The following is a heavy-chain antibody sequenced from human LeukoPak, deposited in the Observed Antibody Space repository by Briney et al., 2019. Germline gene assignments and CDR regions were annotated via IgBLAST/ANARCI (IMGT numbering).Heavy chain of an antibody. CDR2: MTPNSGNT. CDR3: TRGDY. V-gene: IGHV1-8*01. Sequence: VASVKVSCKASGYTFTCHDVNWVRQATGQGLEWMGYMTPNSGNTGYAQKFQGRVILTRNTATSTVYMELSSLTSEDTAVYFCTRGDYWGQGTLVTVSS. CDR1: GYTFTCHD. J-gene: IGHJ4*02.